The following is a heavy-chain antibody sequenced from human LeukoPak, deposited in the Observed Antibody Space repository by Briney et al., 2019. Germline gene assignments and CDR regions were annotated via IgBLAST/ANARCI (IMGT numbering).Heavy chain of an antibody. J-gene: IGHJ4*02. CDR2: IIPIFGTA. CDR3: ASQYCSSTSCPNYFDY. Sequence: ASVKVSCEASGGTFSSYAISWVRQAPGQGLEWMGGIIPIFGTANYAQKFQGRVTITADESTSTAYMELSSLRSEDTAVYYCASQYCSSTSCPNYFDYWGQGTLVTVSS. V-gene: IGHV1-69*13. D-gene: IGHD2-2*01. CDR1: GGTFSSYA.